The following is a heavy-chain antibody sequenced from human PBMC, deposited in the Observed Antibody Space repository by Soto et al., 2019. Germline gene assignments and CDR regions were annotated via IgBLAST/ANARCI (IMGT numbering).Heavy chain of an antibody. D-gene: IGHD3-16*01. V-gene: IGHV4-31*11. Sequence: VQLQESGPGPVKPSQALSLSCAVSGGSISIGGYYWSWIRQHPGKGMEWLGYIYYTGTPYHKSYAKSRVIMSVDTSKNQFSLHLTSVTAADTAVYYFACYPWVGDPGSQYNGFDSWGQGILVTVAS. CDR1: GGSISIGGYY. CDR2: IYYTGTP. J-gene: IGHJ5*01. CDR3: ACYPWVGDPGSQYNGFDS.